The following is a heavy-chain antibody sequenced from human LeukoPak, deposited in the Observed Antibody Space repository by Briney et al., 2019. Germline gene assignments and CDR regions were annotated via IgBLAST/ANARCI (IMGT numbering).Heavy chain of an antibody. CDR2: ISSNGGST. D-gene: IGHD3-3*01. J-gene: IGHJ4*02. V-gene: IGHV3-64*01. Sequence: GGSLRLSCAASGFSFSDYTVDWVRQAPGKGLEYVSAISSNGGSTYYANSVKGRFTISRDNSKNTLYLQMGSLRAEDMAVYYCASSITIFGANFDYWGQGTLVTVSS. CDR1: GFSFSDYT. CDR3: ASSITIFGANFDY.